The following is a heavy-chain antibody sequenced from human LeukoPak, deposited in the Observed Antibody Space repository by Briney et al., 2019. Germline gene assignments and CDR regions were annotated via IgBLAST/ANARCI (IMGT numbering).Heavy chain of an antibody. Sequence: GSLRLSCAASGFRFSYHDMHWVRQAPGKGLEFVSSIGAAGAHTFYADSVKGRFTISRDNSQSTMYLQMDGLRPEDSAVYYCARELGGTKTGGFDIWGQGTVVTVSS. V-gene: IGHV3-64*02. CDR2: IGAAGAHT. CDR1: GFRFSYHD. J-gene: IGHJ3*02. D-gene: IGHD1-14*01. CDR3: ARELGGTKTGGFDI.